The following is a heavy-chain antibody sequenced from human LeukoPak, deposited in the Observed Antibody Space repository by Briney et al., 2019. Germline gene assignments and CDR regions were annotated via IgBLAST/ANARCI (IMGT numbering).Heavy chain of an antibody. Sequence: GGSLRLSCAASGFTFDDYAMHWVRQAPGKGLEWVSLISWDGGITYYADSMKGRFTISRDNSKNSLYLQMNSLRAEDTAFYYCAKQKGTSGWYSLGYWGQGTLVTVSS. CDR3: AKQKGTSGWYSLGY. CDR1: GFTFDDYA. CDR2: ISWDGGIT. V-gene: IGHV3-43D*03. J-gene: IGHJ4*02. D-gene: IGHD6-19*01.